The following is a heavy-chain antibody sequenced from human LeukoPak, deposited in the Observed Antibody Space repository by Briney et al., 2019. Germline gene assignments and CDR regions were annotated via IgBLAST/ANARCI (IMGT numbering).Heavy chain of an antibody. CDR1: GGSFSGYY. CDR3: ARGRLVPVGWFDP. V-gene: IGHV4-34*01. CDR2: INHSGST. J-gene: IGHJ5*02. Sequence: SETLSLTCAVYGGSFSGYYWSWIRQPPGKGLEWIGEINHSGSTNYNPSLKSRVTISVDTSKNQFSLKLSSVTAADTAVYYCARGRLVPVGWFDPWGQGTLVTVSS. D-gene: IGHD6-6*01.